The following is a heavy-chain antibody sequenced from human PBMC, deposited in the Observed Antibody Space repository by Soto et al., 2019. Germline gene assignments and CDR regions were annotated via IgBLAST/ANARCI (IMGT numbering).Heavy chain of an antibody. CDR2: ISYDGSKK. V-gene: IGHV3-30*03. CDR1: GFTFRSYD. D-gene: IGHD6-19*01. J-gene: IGHJ4*02. CDR3: ASRIAVTAIDY. Sequence: PGESLKISCTASGFTFRSYDMHWVRQALGKGLEWVALISYDGSKKYYADSVKGRFTISRDNSRNTLYLQMNSPRGDDTAIYYCASRIAVTAIDYWGQGALVTVSS.